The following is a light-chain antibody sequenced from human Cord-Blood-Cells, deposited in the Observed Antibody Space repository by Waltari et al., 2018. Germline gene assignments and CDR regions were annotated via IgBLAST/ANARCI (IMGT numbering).Light chain of an antibody. CDR3: QQYGSSRT. Sequence: EIVLTQSPGTLSLSPGERATLSCRASQSVSSSYLAWYQQKPGQAPRLLIYGASSRATGIPDRFSSSGSGTDFTLTSSRLEPEDFAVYYCQQYGSSRTFGQGTKVEIK. CDR1: QSVSSSY. CDR2: GAS. J-gene: IGKJ1*01. V-gene: IGKV3-20*01.